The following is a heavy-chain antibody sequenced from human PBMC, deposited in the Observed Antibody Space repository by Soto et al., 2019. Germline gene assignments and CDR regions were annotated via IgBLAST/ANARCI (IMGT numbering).Heavy chain of an antibody. CDR3: AKEPVGPDWYFDL. V-gene: IGHV3-23*01. Sequence: DVQLLESGGGLGQPGGSLRLSCAASGFTFRSYAMSWVRQAPGKGLEWVSGISGSGISTHYADSVKGRFTVSRDHSKNTLYLQMNSLRAEDPAVYNCAKEPVGPDWYFDLWGRGTLVTVSS. CDR1: GFTFRSYA. J-gene: IGHJ2*01. CDR2: ISGSGIST.